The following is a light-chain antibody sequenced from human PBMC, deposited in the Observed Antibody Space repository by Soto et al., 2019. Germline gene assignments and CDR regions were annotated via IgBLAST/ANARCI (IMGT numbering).Light chain of an antibody. CDR3: HQYLDSPNT. V-gene: IGKV3-20*01. CDR2: GAS. J-gene: IGKJ2*01. Sequence: PGERATFSCRATQSITNKYVAWYQQKAGQAPRLLISGASTRATGIPDRFRGSGSGTDFTLSITRLEPKDFAVYYCHQYLDSPNTFGQGTKLEIK. CDR1: QSITNKY.